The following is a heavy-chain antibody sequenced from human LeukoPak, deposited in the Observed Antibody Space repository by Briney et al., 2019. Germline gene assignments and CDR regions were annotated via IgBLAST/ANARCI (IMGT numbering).Heavy chain of an antibody. CDR3: ARVRDIAVAPFDI. D-gene: IGHD6-19*01. CDR1: GGSISSGDYY. V-gene: IGHV4-30-4*08. CDR2: LYYSGST. J-gene: IGHJ3*02. Sequence: SETLSLTCTVSGGSISSGDYYWSWIRHPPGKGLEWIGYLYYSGSTYYNPSLKSRVTISVDTSKNQFSLKLSSVTAADTALYYCARVRDIAVAPFDIWGQGTMVTVSS.